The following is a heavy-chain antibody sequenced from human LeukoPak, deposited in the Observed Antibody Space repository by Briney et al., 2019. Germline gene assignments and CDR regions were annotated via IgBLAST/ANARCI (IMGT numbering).Heavy chain of an antibody. D-gene: IGHD2-15*01. CDR1: GYTLANYY. Sequence: ASVKVSCKASGYTLANYYMHWVRQAPGKGLEWMGIINPSGGSTSYAQKFQGRVTMTRDTSTSTVYMELSSLKSEDTAVYYCARSLGYCSGGSCYRPSLDYWGQGTLVTVSS. CDR2: INPSGGST. V-gene: IGHV1-46*01. CDR3: ARSLGYCSGGSCYRPSLDY. J-gene: IGHJ4*02.